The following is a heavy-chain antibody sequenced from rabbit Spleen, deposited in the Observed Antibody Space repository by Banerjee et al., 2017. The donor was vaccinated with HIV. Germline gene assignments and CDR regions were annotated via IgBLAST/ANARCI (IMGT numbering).Heavy chain of an antibody. J-gene: IGHJ4*01. CDR3: ARDNGSGDYIDLNL. V-gene: IGHV1S47*01. Sequence: QEQLVESGGDLVQPEGSLTLTCKASGFDFSSNAMCWVRQAPGKGPEWIACIANGDGSTYYASWVNGRFTISRSTSLNTVTLQMTSLTAADTATYFCARDNGSGDYIDLNLWGPGTLVTVS. CDR1: GFDFSSNA. CDR2: IANGDGST. D-gene: IGHD1-1*01.